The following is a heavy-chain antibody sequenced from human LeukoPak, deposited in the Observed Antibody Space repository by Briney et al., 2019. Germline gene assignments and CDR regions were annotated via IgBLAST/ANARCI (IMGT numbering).Heavy chain of an antibody. CDR2: ITSGGGDT. CDR3: VKSCVSGYVGYCDH. Sequence: GGSLRLSCAASGFTFSNYGMNWVRQAPGKGLEWVSIITSGGGDTYYADSVKGRFTISRDNSKNTLDLQMNSLRAEDTAVYYCVKSCVSGYVGYCDHWGQGTLVTVSS. V-gene: IGHV3-23*01. D-gene: IGHD3-22*01. CDR1: GFTFSNYG. J-gene: IGHJ4*02.